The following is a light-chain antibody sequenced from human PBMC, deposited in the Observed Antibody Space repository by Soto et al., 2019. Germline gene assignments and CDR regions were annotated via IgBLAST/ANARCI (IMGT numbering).Light chain of an antibody. Sequence: EIVMTQSLATLSVSPGERATLSCRASQSVSSNLAWYQQKPGQSPRLLIYGASTRATGIPARFSGSGSGTEFTLTISSLQSEDFAVYYCQQYNNWPLGFGQGTKVEIK. V-gene: IGKV3-15*01. CDR3: QQYNNWPLG. J-gene: IGKJ1*01. CDR2: GAS. CDR1: QSVSSN.